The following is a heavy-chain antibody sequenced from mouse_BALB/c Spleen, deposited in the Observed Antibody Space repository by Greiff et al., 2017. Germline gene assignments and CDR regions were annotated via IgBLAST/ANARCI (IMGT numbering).Heavy chain of an antibody. CDR2: ISDGGSYT. Sequence: EVQVVESGGGLVKPGGSLKLSCAASGFTFSDYYMYWVRQTPEKRLEWVATISDGGSYTYYPDSVKGRFTISRDNAKNNLYLQMSSLKSEDTAMYYCARDRGWGAMDYWGQGTSVTVSS. D-gene: IGHD2-3*01. V-gene: IGHV5-4*02. CDR3: ARDRGWGAMDY. J-gene: IGHJ4*01. CDR1: GFTFSDYY.